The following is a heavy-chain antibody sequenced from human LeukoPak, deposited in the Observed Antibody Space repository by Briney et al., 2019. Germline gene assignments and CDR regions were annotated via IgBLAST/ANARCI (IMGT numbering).Heavy chain of an antibody. D-gene: IGHD5-24*01. CDR3: ARSPDGYGFLDY. J-gene: IGHJ4*02. CDR2: IYYSGST. CDR1: GGSISSYY. Sequence: PSETLSLTCTVSGGSISSYYWSWIRQPPGKGLEWIGYIYYSGSTNYNPSLKSRVTISVDTSKNQFSLKLSSVTAADTAVYYCARSPDGYGFLDYCGQGTLVTVSS. V-gene: IGHV4-59*08.